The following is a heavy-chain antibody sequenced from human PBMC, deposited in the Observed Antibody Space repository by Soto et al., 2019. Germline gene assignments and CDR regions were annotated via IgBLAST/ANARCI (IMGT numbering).Heavy chain of an antibody. Sequence: GESLKISCKGAGYSFSTYWVVWVRQMPGKGLELMGIVYPDDSDTRYSPSFQGQVTISADKSVSTAYLQWSSLKASNTAMYYCTRHTNTHGLLWGQGTPVTVSS. CDR3: TRHTNTHGLL. CDR2: VYPDDSDT. J-gene: IGHJ1*01. CDR1: GYSFSTYW. V-gene: IGHV5-51*01. D-gene: IGHD3-10*01.